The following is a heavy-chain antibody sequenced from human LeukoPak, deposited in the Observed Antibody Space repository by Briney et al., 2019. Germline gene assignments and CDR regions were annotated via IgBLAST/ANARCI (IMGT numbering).Heavy chain of an antibody. V-gene: IGHV3-48*03. CDR3: ASSSWYALDY. CDR2: SSSGSTM. D-gene: IGHD6-13*01. Sequence: SSSGSTMYYADSVEGRFTISRDNAKNSLYLQMNSLRAEDTAIYYCASSSWYALDYWGQGTLVTVSS. J-gene: IGHJ4*02.